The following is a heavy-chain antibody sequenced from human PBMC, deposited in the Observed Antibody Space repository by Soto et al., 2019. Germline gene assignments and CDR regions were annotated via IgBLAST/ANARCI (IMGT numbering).Heavy chain of an antibody. D-gene: IGHD3-16*02. CDR2: IYYSGST. CDR3: AREFRYYDYVWGSYRPNWFDP. Sequence: SETLSLTCTVSGGSISSGDYYWSWIRQPPRKGLEWIGYIYYSGSTYYNPSLKSRVTTSVDTSKNQFSLKLSSVTAADTAVYYCAREFRYYDYVWGSYRPNWFDPWGQGTLVTVSS. J-gene: IGHJ5*02. V-gene: IGHV4-30-4*01. CDR1: GGSISSGDYY.